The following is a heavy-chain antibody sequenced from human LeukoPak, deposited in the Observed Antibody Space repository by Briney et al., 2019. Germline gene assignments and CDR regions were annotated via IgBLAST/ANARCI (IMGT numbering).Heavy chain of an antibody. V-gene: IGHV1-24*01. CDR1: GYTLTELS. CDR3: ATGIAVAGFGPYFDY. J-gene: IGHJ4*02. CDR2: FDPEDGET. Sequence: ASVNVSCKVSGYTLTELSMHWVRQAPGKGREWMGGFDPEDGETIYAQKFQGRVTMTEDTSTDTAYMELSSLRSEDTAVYYCATGIAVAGFGPYFDYWGQGTLVTVSS. D-gene: IGHD6-19*01.